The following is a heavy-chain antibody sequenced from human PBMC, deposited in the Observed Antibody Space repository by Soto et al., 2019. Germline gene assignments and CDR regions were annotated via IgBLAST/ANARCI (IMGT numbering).Heavy chain of an antibody. Sequence: GGSLRLSCAASGFTFSSYGMHWVRQAPGRGLEWVAVISYDGSNKYYADSVKGRFTISRDNSKNTLYLQMNSLRGEDTAVYYCARPNYGGYDYGHIADNYNLDVWGQGTTVTVSS. CDR3: ARPNYGGYDYGHIADNYNLDV. CDR1: GFTFSSYG. D-gene: IGHD5-12*01. V-gene: IGHV3-30*03. CDR2: ISYDGSNK. J-gene: IGHJ6*02.